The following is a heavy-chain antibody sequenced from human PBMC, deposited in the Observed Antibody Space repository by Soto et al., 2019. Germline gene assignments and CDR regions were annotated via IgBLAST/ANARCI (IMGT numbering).Heavy chain of an antibody. J-gene: IGHJ6*02. CDR3: ARVIVVVPAAMAGRYYYGMDV. CDR1: GYTFTGYY. CDR2: INPNSGGT. D-gene: IGHD2-2*01. Sequence: ASVKVSCKASGYTFTGYYMHWVRQAPGQGLEWMGWINPNSGGTNYAQKFQGWVTMTRDTSISTAYMELSRLRSDDTAVYYCARVIVVVPAAMAGRYYYGMDVWGQGTTVTVSS. V-gene: IGHV1-2*04.